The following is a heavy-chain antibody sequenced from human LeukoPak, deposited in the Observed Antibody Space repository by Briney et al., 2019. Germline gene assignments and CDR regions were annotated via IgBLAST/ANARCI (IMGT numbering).Heavy chain of an antibody. J-gene: IGHJ4*02. D-gene: IGHD6-13*01. V-gene: IGHV4-59*11. CDR2: IYYIGNI. CDR3: ARAGSSWSFDY. Sequence: SETLSLTCSVSGGSFSNHYWGWIRQPPGKGLEWIGYIYYIGNINYNPSLKSRATISVDTSKNQFSLKLSSVTAADTAVYYFARAGSSWSFDYWGQGALVTVSS. CDR1: GGSFSNHY.